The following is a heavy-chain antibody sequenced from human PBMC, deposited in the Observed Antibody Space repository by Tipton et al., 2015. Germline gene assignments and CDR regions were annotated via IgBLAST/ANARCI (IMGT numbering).Heavy chain of an antibody. CDR1: GGSFSDYY. CDR3: ACQDYDSLTRDYQTVDY. CDR2: IYYSGST. J-gene: IGHJ4*02. Sequence: TLSLTCTVSGGSFSDYYWSWIRQSPGEGLEWIGYIYYSGSTNYNPSLRSRVAMSMDTSKNQFSLKLNSVTAADTAVYYCACQDYDSLTRDYQTVDYWGQGTLVTVSS. D-gene: IGHD3-9*01. V-gene: IGHV4-59*08.